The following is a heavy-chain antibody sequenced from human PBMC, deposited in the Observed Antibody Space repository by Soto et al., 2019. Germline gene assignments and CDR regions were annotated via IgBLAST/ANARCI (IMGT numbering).Heavy chain of an antibody. CDR2: ISTSGNIK. D-gene: IGHD3-16*01. J-gene: IGHJ5*02. CDR3: ARNGGTFDP. Sequence: PVGSLRLSCAASGFTFSDYDMTWIRQAAGKGLEWVSYISTSGNIKYYAESVEGRFTISRDNAKNSLYLQMNSLRADDTAVYFCARNGGTFDPWGQGTLVTVS. V-gene: IGHV3-11*01. CDR1: GFTFSDYD.